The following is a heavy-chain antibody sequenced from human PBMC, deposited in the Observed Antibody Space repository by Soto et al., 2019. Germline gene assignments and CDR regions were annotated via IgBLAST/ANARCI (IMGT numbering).Heavy chain of an antibody. CDR3: ARRTSDYSYYYYGMDV. D-gene: IGHD1-26*01. J-gene: IGHJ6*02. CDR2: IYYSWST. CDR1: GGSLNGGDYH. V-gene: IGHV4-30-4*01. Sequence: SETLSLTCTVSGGSLNGGDYHWTWIRHTPGKGLEWIGAIYYSWSTYYNPSLKSRVTISVDTSKYQFSLKLSSVTAADTAVYYCARRTSDYSYYYYGMDVGGQGTTVTVSS.